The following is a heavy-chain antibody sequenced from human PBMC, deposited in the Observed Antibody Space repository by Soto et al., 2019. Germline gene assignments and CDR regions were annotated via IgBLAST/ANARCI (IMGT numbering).Heavy chain of an antibody. CDR3: ARHHLGYCSGGTCPYYFDY. D-gene: IGHD2-15*01. CDR2: IYYSESP. CDR1: GGSISSYY. Sequence: SETLSLTCTVSGGSISSYYWSWIRQPPGKGLEWIGYIYYSESPKYNPSLKSRVTISVDTSKNQFSLKLSSVTAADTAVYYCARHHLGYCSGGTCPYYFDYWGQGTLVTVSS. V-gene: IGHV4-59*08. J-gene: IGHJ4*02.